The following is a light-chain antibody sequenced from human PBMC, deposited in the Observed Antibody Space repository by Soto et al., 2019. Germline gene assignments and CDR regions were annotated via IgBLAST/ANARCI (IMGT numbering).Light chain of an antibody. J-gene: IGLJ1*01. CDR1: SSDVGGYNY. CDR3: CSDAGSFFV. CDR2: DVS. V-gene: IGLV2-11*01. Sequence: QSALTQPRSVSGSPGQSVTISCTGTSSDVGGYNYVSWYQQHPGKAPKLMIYDVSKRPSGVPDRFSGSKSGNTSSLTISGLQVEVGAYYSCCSDAGSFFVLGTGAKVAV.